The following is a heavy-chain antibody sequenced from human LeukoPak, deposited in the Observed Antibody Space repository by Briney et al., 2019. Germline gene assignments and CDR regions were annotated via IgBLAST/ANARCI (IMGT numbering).Heavy chain of an antibody. CDR3: AKDQRSSPGDY. CDR1: GFTFSTYG. V-gene: IGHV3-23*01. J-gene: IGHJ4*02. Sequence: GGSLRLSCAASGFTFSTYGMSWVRQAPGKGLEWVSAISGSGSSTYYADSVKGRFTISRDNSRNTVSLQMNSLRAEDTAVYYCAKDQRSSPGDYWGQGTLVTVSS. D-gene: IGHD6-13*01. CDR2: ISGSGSST.